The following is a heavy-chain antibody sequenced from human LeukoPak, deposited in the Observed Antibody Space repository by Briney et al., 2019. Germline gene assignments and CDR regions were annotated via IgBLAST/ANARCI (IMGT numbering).Heavy chain of an antibody. V-gene: IGHV4-34*01. CDR2: INHSGST. CDR1: GVSFSGYY. D-gene: IGHD6-6*01. Sequence: SETLSLTCAVSGVSFSGYYWSWIRQPPGKGLEWIGEINHSGSTNYNPSLTSRVTISVDTSKHQFSLKLSSVTAADTAVYYCARGRLRGSSSRSGLDYWGQGTLVTVSS. CDR3: ARGRLRGSSSRSGLDY. J-gene: IGHJ4*02.